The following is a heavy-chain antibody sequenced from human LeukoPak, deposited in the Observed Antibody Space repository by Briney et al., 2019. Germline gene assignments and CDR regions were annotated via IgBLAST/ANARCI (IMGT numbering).Heavy chain of an antibody. V-gene: IGHV1-3*01. CDR1: GYTFTSYG. CDR3: ARDGSSGWSWFDP. J-gene: IGHJ5*02. Sequence: ASVKVSCKASGYTFTSYGISWVRQAPGQRLEWMGWINAGNGNTKYSQKFQGRVTITRDTSASTAYMELSSLRSEDTSVYYCARDGSSGWSWFDPWGQGTLVTVSS. D-gene: IGHD6-19*01. CDR2: INAGNGNT.